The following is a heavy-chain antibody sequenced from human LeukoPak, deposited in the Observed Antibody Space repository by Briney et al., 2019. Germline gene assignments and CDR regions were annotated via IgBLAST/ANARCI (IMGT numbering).Heavy chain of an antibody. CDR2: IYPGDSDT. V-gene: IGHV5-51*01. J-gene: IGHJ4*02. Sequence: GESLKISCKGSGYRFTSYWIGWVRQMPGKGLEWMGIIYPGDSDTRYSPSFQGQVTISADKSISTAYLQWSSLKASDTAMYYCARRDFYGSGSSSSFDYWGQGTLVTVSS. D-gene: IGHD3-10*01. CDR1: GYRFTSYW. CDR3: ARRDFYGSGSSSSFDY.